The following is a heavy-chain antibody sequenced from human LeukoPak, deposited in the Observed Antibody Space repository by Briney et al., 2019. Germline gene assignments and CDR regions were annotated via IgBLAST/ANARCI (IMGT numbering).Heavy chain of an antibody. V-gene: IGHV3-48*04. CDR1: GFTFSSYS. J-gene: IGHJ3*02. Sequence: PGGSLRLSCAASGFTFSSYSMNWVRRAPGKGREWVSYISSSSSAIYYADSVKGRFTISRDNAKNSLYLQMNSLRAEDTAVYYCARSRPSSHIVVVVGASRVAFDIWGQGTMVTVSS. CDR3: ARSRPSSHIVVVVGASRVAFDI. CDR2: ISSSSSAI. D-gene: IGHD2-21*01.